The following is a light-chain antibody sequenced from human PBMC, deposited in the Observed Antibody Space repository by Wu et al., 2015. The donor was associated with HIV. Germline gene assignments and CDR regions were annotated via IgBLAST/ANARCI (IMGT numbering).Light chain of an antibody. J-gene: IGKJ5*01. CDR3: QQAINWPLT. CDR1: HSLNTY. V-gene: IGKV3-11*01. Sequence: EIVLTQSPATLSVSPGERVTLSCRASHSLNTYLAWYQQRPGQAPRLLLYHASNRATGVPARFSGGGSGTDYTLTISSLEPEDFAVYYCQQAINWPLTFGQGTRL. CDR2: HAS.